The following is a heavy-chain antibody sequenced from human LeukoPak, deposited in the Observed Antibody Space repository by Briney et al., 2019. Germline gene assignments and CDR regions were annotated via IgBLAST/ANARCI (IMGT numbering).Heavy chain of an antibody. Sequence: GGSLRLSCAASGFTFSNYGMSWVRQAPGKGLEWVSAISGSGGSTYYADSVKGRFTISRDNSKNTLYLQMNSLRAEDTAVYYCAKVVGWLQYYYYMDVWGKGTTVTVSS. CDR1: GFTFSNYG. CDR3: AKVVGWLQYYYYMDV. CDR2: ISGSGGST. V-gene: IGHV3-23*01. D-gene: IGHD5-24*01. J-gene: IGHJ6*03.